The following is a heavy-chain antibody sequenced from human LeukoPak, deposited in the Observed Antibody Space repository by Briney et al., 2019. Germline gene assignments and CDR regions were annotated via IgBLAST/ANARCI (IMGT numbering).Heavy chain of an antibody. CDR3: ARRSVDDFWSGYPYRGWFDP. D-gene: IGHD3-3*01. J-gene: IGHJ5*02. CDR2: IYPGDSDT. Sequence: GESLKISCKGSGYNFNTYWIGWVRQMPGKGLEWMGIIYPGDSDTRYSPSFRGQVTISADRSISTAYLQWSSLKASDTAMYYCARRSVDDFWSGYPYRGWFDPWGQGTLVTVSS. V-gene: IGHV5-51*01. CDR1: GYNFNTYW.